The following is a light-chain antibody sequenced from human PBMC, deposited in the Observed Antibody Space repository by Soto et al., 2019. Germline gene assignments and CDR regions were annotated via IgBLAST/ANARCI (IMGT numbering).Light chain of an antibody. J-gene: IGLJ2*01. CDR3: QSYDSGLRVSV. CDR1: SSNIGAGYD. V-gene: IGLV1-40*01. CDR2: GNS. Sequence: QSVLTQPPSVSGAPGQRVTISCTGSSSNIGAGYDVHWYQQLPGTAPKLLIYGNSNRPSGVPDRFSGSKSGTSASLAITGLQAEDEADYYCQSYDSGLRVSVFGGGTKVTVL.